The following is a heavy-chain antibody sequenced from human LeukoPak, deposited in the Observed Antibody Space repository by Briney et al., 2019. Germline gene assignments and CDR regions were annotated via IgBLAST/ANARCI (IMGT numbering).Heavy chain of an antibody. V-gene: IGHV3-30-3*01. CDR3: ASTVRAWIQTKTADFDY. Sequence: PGGSLRLSCAASGFTFSSYAMHWVRQAPGKGLEWVAVISYDGSNKYYADSVKGRFTISRDNSKNTLNLQMNSLRAEDTAVYYCASTVRAWIQTKTADFDYWGQGTLVTVSS. CDR2: ISYDGSNK. D-gene: IGHD5-18*01. J-gene: IGHJ4*02. CDR1: GFTFSSYA.